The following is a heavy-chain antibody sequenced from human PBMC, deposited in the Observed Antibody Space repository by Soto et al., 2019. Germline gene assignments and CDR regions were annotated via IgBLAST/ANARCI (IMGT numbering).Heavy chain of an antibody. D-gene: IGHD2-15*01. J-gene: IGHJ2*01. Sequence: PGGSLRLSCAASGFTFSSYSMNWVRQAPGKGLEWVSSISSSSSYIYYADSVKGRFTISRDNAKNSLYLQMNSLRAEDTAVYYCARDPRHCSGGSRYSFATGYFDLWGRGTLVTVS. V-gene: IGHV3-21*01. CDR3: ARDPRHCSGGSRYSFATGYFDL. CDR1: GFTFSSYS. CDR2: ISSSSSYI.